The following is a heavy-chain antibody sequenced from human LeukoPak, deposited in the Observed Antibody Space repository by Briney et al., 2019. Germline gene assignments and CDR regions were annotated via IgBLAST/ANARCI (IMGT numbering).Heavy chain of an antibody. V-gene: IGHV3-43*01. J-gene: IGHJ6*02. CDR3: AKVVRGRYFYYGMDV. CDR1: GFSFDDNT. CDR2: ISWDGGTT. Sequence: SGGSLRLSCAASGFSFDDNTMHWVRQAPGKGLGWVSIISWDGGTTYYADSVKGRFTISRDNSKRSLYLQMNSLRTEDTALYYCAKVVRGRYFYYGMDVWGLGTTVTVSS. D-gene: IGHD3-10*02.